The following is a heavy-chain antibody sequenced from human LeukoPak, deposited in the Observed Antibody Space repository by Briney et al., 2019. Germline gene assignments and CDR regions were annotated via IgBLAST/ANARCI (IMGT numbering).Heavy chain of an antibody. CDR2: ISSSGTTI. CDR3: ARGVPIGYYTSCYDY. D-gene: IGHD3-3*01. CDR1: GINFSDSE. J-gene: IGHJ4*02. V-gene: IGHV3-48*03. Sequence: GGSLRLSCAASGINFSDSEMNWVRQAPGKGLEWVSYISSSGTTIYYADSVKGRFTISRDNAKNSLYLQMNSLRAEDTAVYYCARGVPIGYYTSCYDYWGQGTLVTVSS.